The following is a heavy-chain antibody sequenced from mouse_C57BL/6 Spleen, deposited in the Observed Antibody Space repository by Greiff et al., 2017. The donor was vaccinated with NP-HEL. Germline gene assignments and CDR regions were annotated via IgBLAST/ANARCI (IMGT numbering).Heavy chain of an antibody. CDR1: GYTFTSYT. CDR3: ATGTTVVEAFAY. CDR2: INPSSGYT. D-gene: IGHD1-1*01. Sequence: QVQLQQSGAELARPGASVKMSCKASGYTFTSYTMHWVKQRPGQGLEWIGYINPSSGYTKYNQKFKDKATLTADKSSSTAYMQLSSLTSEDSAVYYCATGTTVVEAFAYWGQGTLVTVSA. V-gene: IGHV1-4*01. J-gene: IGHJ3*01.